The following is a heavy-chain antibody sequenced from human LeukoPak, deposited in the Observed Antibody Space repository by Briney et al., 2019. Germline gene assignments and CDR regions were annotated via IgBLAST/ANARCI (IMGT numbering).Heavy chain of an antibody. D-gene: IGHD1-26*01. J-gene: IGHJ4*02. V-gene: IGHV4-59*08. Sequence: SETLSLTCTVSGGSISSYYWSWIRQPPGKGLEWIEYIYYSGSTNYNPSLKSRVTISVDTSKNQFSLKLSSVTAADTAVYYCARMAWDYFDYWGQGTLVTVSS. CDR3: ARMAWDYFDY. CDR2: IYYSGST. CDR1: GGSISSYY.